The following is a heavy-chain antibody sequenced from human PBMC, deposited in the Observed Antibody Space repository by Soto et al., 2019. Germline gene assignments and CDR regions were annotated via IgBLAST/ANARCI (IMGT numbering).Heavy chain of an antibody. CDR2: IYYTGDT. CDR3: ARGAARPRDVPTYLHF. CDR1: GDSMTSGGYY. J-gene: IGHJ4*02. Sequence: SETLSLTCSVSGDSMTSGGYYWSWVRHHPGKGVEWVGSIYYTGDTYFNPSLKSRITVSMDTSKNEFSLKLTSVTSADTAVYFCARGAARPRDVPTYLHFWGQGTLVTVSS. V-gene: IGHV4-31*03.